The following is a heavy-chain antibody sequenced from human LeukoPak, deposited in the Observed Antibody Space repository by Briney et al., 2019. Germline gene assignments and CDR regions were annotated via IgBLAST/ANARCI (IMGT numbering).Heavy chain of an antibody. V-gene: IGHV1-2*02. CDR2: INPNSGGT. D-gene: IGHD3-3*01. CDR1: GYTFTGYY. CDR3: ARGNYDFWSGYYNNWFDP. Sequence: ASVKVSSKASGYTFTGYYMHWVRQAPGQGLEWMGWINPNSGGTNYAQKFQGRVTMTRDTSISTAYMELSRLRSDDTAVYYCARGNYDFWSGYYNNWFDPWGQGTLVTVSS. J-gene: IGHJ5*02.